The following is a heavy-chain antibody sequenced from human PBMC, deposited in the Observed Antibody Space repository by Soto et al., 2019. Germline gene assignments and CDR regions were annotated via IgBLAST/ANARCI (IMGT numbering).Heavy chain of an antibody. CDR3: ATNADALGGNDFWSGYYTDYYGMDV. CDR1: GGSISSSSYY. Sequence: QLQLQESGPGLVKPSETLSLTCTVSGGSISSSSYYWGWIRQPPGKGLEWIGSIYYSVSTYYNPSLKSRVTISVDTAKNQFSLKLSSVTAADTAVYYCATNADALGGNDFWSGYYTDYYGMDVWGQGTTVTVSS. D-gene: IGHD3-3*01. J-gene: IGHJ6*02. V-gene: IGHV4-39*01. CDR2: IYYSVST.